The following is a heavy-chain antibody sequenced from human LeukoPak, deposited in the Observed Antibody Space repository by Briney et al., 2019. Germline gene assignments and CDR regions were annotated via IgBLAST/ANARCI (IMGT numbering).Heavy chain of an antibody. J-gene: IGHJ4*02. V-gene: IGHV3-53*01. CDR3: ARDRGSSSGWYAFDY. CDR1: GFTVSSNY. CDR2: IYSGGSA. Sequence: SGGSLRLSCASSGFTVSSNYMSWVRQAPGKGLEWVSVIYSGGSAYYADSVKGRFTISRDNFKNTLHLQMNSLRAEDTAVYYCARDRGSSSGWYAFDYWGQGTLVTVSS. D-gene: IGHD6-19*01.